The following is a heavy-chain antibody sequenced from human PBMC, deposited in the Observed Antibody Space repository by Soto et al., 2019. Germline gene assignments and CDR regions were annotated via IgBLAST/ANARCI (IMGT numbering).Heavy chain of an antibody. CDR3: ARIYGDYARLDY. V-gene: IGHV4-31*03. Sequence: PSETLSLTCTVSGGSISSGGYYWSWIRQHPGKGLEWIGYIYYSGSTYYNPSLKSRVTISVDTSKNQFSLKLSSVTAADTAVYYCARIYGDYARLDYWGQGTLVTVSS. CDR1: GGSISSGGYY. J-gene: IGHJ4*02. D-gene: IGHD4-17*01. CDR2: IYYSGST.